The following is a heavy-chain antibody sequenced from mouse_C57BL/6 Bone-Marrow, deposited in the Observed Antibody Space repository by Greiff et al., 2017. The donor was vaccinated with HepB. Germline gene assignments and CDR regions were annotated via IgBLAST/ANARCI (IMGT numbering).Heavy chain of an antibody. J-gene: IGHJ3*01. CDR3: ARDGDYDDPGWFAY. CDR2: IDPSDSYT. CDR1: GYTFTSYW. D-gene: IGHD2-4*01. V-gene: IGHV1-69*01. Sequence: QVQLQQPGAELVMPGASVKLSCKASGYTFTSYWMHWVKQRPGQGLEWIGEIDPSDSYTNYNQKFKGKSTLTVDKSSSTAYMQLSSLTSEDSAVYYCARDGDYDDPGWFAYWGQGTLVTVSA.